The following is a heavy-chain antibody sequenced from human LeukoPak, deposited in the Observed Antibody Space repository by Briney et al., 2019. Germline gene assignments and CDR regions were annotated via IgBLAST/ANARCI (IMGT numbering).Heavy chain of an antibody. CDR2: INPNSGGT. V-gene: IGHV1-2*02. Sequence: ASVKVSCKASGYTFTGYYMHWVRQAPGQGLEWMGWINPNSGGTNYAQKFQGRVTMTRDTSISTAYMELSRLRSDDTAVYYCARDPPIAAAGSGWFDPWGQGTLVTVSS. CDR1: GYTFTGYY. CDR3: ARDPPIAAAGSGWFDP. J-gene: IGHJ5*02. D-gene: IGHD6-13*01.